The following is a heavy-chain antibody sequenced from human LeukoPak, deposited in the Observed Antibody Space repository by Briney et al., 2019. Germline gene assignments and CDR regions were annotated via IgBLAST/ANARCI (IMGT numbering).Heavy chain of an antibody. CDR3: TRPTVATNS. Sequence: GGSLKLSCEASGFTFSGSAIHWVRQASGKGLEWIGRIRSKGDNHATAYAASVEGRFTISRNDSTNTAYLQMNGLTTDDTGMYYCTRPTVATNSWGQGTLVTVSS. V-gene: IGHV3-73*01. CDR2: IRSKGDNHAT. D-gene: IGHD4-17*01. J-gene: IGHJ4*02. CDR1: GFTFSGSA.